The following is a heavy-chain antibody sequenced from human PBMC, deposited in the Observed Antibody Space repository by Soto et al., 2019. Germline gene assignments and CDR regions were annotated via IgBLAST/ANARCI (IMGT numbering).Heavy chain of an antibody. CDR2: ISGSGGST. CDR3: AKSRATDVIPPHDY. J-gene: IGHJ4*02. D-gene: IGHD2-21*01. Sequence: LSCAASGFTFSSYAMSWVRQAPGKGLEWVSAISGSGGSTYYADSVKGRFTISRDNSKNTLYLQMNSLRAEDTAVYYCAKSRATDVIPPHDYWGQGTLVTVSS. CDR1: GFTFSSYA. V-gene: IGHV3-23*01.